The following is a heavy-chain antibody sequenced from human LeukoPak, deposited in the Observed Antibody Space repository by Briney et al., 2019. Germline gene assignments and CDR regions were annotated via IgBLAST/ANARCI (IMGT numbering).Heavy chain of an antibody. CDR2: ISYDGSNK. V-gene: IGHV3-30*18. J-gene: IGHJ4*02. Sequence: GRSLRLSCAASGFTFSSYGMHWVRQAPGKGLEWVAVISYDGSNKYYADSVKGRFTISRDNSKNTLYLQMNSLRAEDTAVYYCAKARIQLWFTMDYWGQGTLVTVSS. D-gene: IGHD5-18*01. CDR1: GFTFSSYG. CDR3: AKARIQLWFTMDY.